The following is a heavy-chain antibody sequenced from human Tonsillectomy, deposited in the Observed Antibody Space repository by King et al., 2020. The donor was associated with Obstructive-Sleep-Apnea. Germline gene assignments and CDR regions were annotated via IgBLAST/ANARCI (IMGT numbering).Heavy chain of an antibody. CDR2: ISGIGTYT. CDR3: AKDQLWEKDY. V-gene: IGHV3-23*01. CDR1: GFTFSSYT. J-gene: IGHJ4*02. Sequence: EVQLQESGGGLIQPGGSLRLSCAASGFTFSSYTMTWVRQPPGKGLEWVSGISGIGTYTYYADAVKGRFTVSRDNSKNTMYLQMNSLRAEDTAIYYCAKDQLWEKDYWGQGTLVTVSS. D-gene: IGHD5-18*01.